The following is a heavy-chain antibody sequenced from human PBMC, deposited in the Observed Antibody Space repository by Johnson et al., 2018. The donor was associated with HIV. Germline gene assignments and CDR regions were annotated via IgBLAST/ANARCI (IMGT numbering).Heavy chain of an antibody. V-gene: IGHV3-30*14. CDR1: GFSFSTYA. J-gene: IGHJ3*02. CDR3: ARAEGYYYDSGGWGPDAFDI. CDR2: ISYDGSNT. D-gene: IGHD3-22*01. Sequence: QVQLVESRGGLIQPGGSLRLSCAASGFSFSTYAMHWVRQAPGKGLEWLLVISYDGSNTYYAASVKGRFPISRDNSKNTLYLQMNSLRAEDTAVYYCARAEGYYYDSGGWGPDAFDIWGQGTMVTVSS.